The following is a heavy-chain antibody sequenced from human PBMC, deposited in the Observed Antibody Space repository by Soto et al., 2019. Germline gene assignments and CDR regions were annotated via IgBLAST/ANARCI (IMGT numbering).Heavy chain of an antibody. V-gene: IGHV3-11*05. J-gene: IGHJ2*01. CDR1: GFTFSDYY. CDR3: ARTIAAAGGRRYFDL. Sequence: QVQLVESGGGLVKPGGSLRLSCAASGFTFSDYYMSWIRQAPGKGPEWVSYISSSSSYTNYADSVKGRFTISRDNAKNYLYLQMNSLRAEDTAVYYCARTIAAAGGRRYFDLWGRGTLVTVS. D-gene: IGHD6-13*01. CDR2: ISSSSSYT.